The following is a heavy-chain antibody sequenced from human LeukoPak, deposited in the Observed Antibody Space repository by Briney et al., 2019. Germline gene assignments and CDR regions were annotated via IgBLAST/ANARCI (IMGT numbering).Heavy chain of an antibody. J-gene: IGHJ6*03. CDR3: AKVMPPGRIRFYSYYMDV. Sequence: GGSLRLSCAASGFTFSSYAMHWVCQAPGKGLEWVAVISYDGSNKYYADSVKGRFTISRDNSKNTLYLQMNGLRLEDTAVYYCAKVMPPGRIRFYSYYMDVWGKGTTVTVS. CDR2: ISYDGSNK. V-gene: IGHV3-30-3*01. CDR1: GFTFSSYA. D-gene: IGHD2-15*01.